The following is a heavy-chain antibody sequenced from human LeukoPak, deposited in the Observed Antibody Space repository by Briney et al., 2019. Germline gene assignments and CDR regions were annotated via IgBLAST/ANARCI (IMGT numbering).Heavy chain of an antibody. V-gene: IGHV3-23*01. CDR1: RFIFSTYA. J-gene: IGHJ6*02. CDR2: ISRGGGST. CDR3: AKDSYGLDA. Sequence: GGSLRLSCAASRFIFSTYALTWVRQAPGKGLEWVSTISRGGGSTYFADSVRGRFTISRDNSNNTLFLQMNGLRAEDTAVYYCAKDSYGLDAWGQGTTVTVSS.